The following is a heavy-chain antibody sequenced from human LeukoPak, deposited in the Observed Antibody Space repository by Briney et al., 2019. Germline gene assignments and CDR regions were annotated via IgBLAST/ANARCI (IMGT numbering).Heavy chain of an antibody. D-gene: IGHD6-13*01. V-gene: IGHV3-21*01. CDR2: ISSSSSYI. J-gene: IGHJ4*02. CDR1: GFTFSSYS. CDR3: ARETRSSIAAAGTPSKPFDY. Sequence: GGSLRLSCAASGFTFSSYSMNWVRQAPGNGLEWVSSISSSSSYIYYADSVKGRFTISRDNAKNSLYLQMNSLRAEDTAVYYCARETRSSIAAAGTPSKPFDYWGQGTLVTVSS.